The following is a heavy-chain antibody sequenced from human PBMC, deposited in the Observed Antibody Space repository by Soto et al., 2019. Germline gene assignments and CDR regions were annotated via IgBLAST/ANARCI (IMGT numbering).Heavy chain of an antibody. J-gene: IGHJ4*02. CDR3: TRRDCRGGDCYSDFDY. D-gene: IGHD2-21*02. V-gene: IGHV3-73*01. Sequence: EVQLVESGGGLVQPGGSLKLSCAASGFSFSGSDMHWVRQASGEGLEWVGRIKTKAETYATALAASVKGRFSISRDDSKNTAYLEMNSLKTEDTAVYYCTRRDCRGGDCYSDFDYWGQGALVTVSS. CDR2: IKTKAETYAT. CDR1: GFSFSGSD.